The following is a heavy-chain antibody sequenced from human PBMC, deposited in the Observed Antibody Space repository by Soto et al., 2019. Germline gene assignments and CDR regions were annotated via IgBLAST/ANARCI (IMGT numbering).Heavy chain of an antibody. J-gene: IGHJ4*02. CDR3: AKGEERVTDPHLFHX. CDR2: IAYDGSNK. Sequence: PEGSLRLSCAASGFTFSSYGMHGVRQAPGKGLEWVSFIAYDGSNKYYADSVKGRFTISIDNSKNTLYLQMTSLRAEDTAVYYCAKGEERVTDPHLFHXWGQVALVTVSX. CDR1: GFTFSSYG. D-gene: IGHD4-4*01. V-gene: IGHV3-30*18.